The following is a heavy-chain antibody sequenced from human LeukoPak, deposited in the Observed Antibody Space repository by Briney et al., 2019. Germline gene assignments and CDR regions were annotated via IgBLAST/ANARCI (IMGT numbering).Heavy chain of an antibody. D-gene: IGHD1-1*01. CDR1: GYTFTSYD. CDR3: ARALARTGTTFPRGFDY. J-gene: IGHJ4*02. CDR2: MNPNSGNT. Sequence: GASVKVSCKASGYTFTSYDINWVRQATGQGLEWMGWMNPNSGNTGYAQKFQGRVTMTRNTSISTAYMELSSLRSEDTAVYYCARALARTGTTFPRGFDYWGQGTLVTVSS. V-gene: IGHV1-8*01.